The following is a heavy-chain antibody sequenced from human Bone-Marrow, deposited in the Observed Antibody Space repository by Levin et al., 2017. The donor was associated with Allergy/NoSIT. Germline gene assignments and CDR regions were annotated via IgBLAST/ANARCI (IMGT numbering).Heavy chain of an antibody. V-gene: IGHV5-10-1*01. CDR2: IDPSDSYT. J-gene: IGHJ3*02. Sequence: GESLKISCKGSGYSFTSYWISWVRQMPGKGLEWMGRIDPSDSYTNYSPSFQGHVTIPADKSISTAYLQWSSLKASDTAMYYCARNTPGIAAGSDDAFDIWGQGTMVTVSS. CDR1: GYSFTSYW. CDR3: ARNTPGIAAGSDDAFDI. D-gene: IGHD6-13*01.